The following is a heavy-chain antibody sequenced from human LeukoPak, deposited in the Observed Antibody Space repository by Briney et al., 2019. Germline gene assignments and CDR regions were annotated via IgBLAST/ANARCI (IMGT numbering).Heavy chain of an antibody. V-gene: IGHV3-23*01. J-gene: IGHJ4*02. CDR3: AKDIRGSTSWYGLAY. CDR1: GFTFSSHG. Sequence: PGGTLRLSCAASGFTFSSHGMNWVRQAPGKGLEWISGISPSADITYYADSVKGRFTISRDNSKNSLYLQMNSLRAEDTALYYCAKDIRGSTSWYGLAYWGQGTLVTVSS. CDR2: ISPSADIT. D-gene: IGHD6-13*01.